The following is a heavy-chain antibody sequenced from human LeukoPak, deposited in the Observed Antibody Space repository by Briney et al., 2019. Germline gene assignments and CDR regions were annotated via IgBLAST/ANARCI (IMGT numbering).Heavy chain of an antibody. CDR1: GGTFSSYA. V-gene: IGHV1-69*13. D-gene: IGHD3-16*01. CDR3: ARDPGGTSYDYVWGGYTLYYGMDV. CDR2: IIPIFGTA. Sequence: ASVKVSCKASGGTFSSYAISWVRQAPGQGLEWMGGIIPIFGTANYAQKFQGRVTTTADESTSTAYMELSSLRSEDTAVYYCARDPGGTSYDYVWGGYTLYYGMDVWGQGTTVTVSS. J-gene: IGHJ6*02.